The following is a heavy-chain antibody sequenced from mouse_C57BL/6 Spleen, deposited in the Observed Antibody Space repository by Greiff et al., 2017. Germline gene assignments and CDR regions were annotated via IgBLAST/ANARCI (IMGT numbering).Heavy chain of an antibody. Sequence: LQQSGAELVRPGSSVKLSCKDSYFAFMASAMHWVKQRPGHGLEWIGTFTMYSDSTEYSENFKGKATLTAKTSSSTSYMGLSSLTYEGSAVYYGASGIREGYFDVWGTGTTVTVSS. J-gene: IGHJ1*03. CDR2: FTMYSDST. V-gene: IGHV1-49*01. CDR1: YFAFMASA. CDR3: ASGIREGYFDV. D-gene: IGHD5-2*01.